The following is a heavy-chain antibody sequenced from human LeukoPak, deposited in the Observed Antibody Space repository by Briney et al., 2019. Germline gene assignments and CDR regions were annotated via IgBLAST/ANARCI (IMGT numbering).Heavy chain of an antibody. J-gene: IGHJ4*02. CDR2: IYYSGST. CDR1: GGSISSSSYY. CDR3: ARLYSSGWQFVDY. Sequence: SETLSLTCTVSGGSISSSSYYWGWIRQPPGKGLEWIGSIYYSGSTYHNPSLKSRVTISVDTSKNQFSLKLSSVTAADTAVYYCARLYSSGWQFVDYWGQGTLVTVSS. V-gene: IGHV4-39*01. D-gene: IGHD6-19*01.